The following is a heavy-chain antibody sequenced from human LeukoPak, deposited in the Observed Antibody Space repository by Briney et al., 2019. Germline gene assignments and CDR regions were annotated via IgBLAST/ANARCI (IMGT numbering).Heavy chain of an antibody. J-gene: IGHJ2*01. CDR1: GGSISRHTYY. Sequence: PSETLSLTCTVSGGSISRHTYYWGWIRQPPGKGLEWIGSLYSSGHTYSNPSLRSRLTMSVDTSKNGISLNLRAVTAADTAVYYCARPAVTGPGYWYFDLWGRGTLVSVSS. D-gene: IGHD6-19*01. V-gene: IGHV4-39*01. CDR3: ARPAVTGPGYWYFDL. CDR2: LYSSGHT.